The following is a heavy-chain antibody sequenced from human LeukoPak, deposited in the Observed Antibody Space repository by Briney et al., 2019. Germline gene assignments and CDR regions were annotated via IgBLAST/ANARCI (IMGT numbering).Heavy chain of an antibody. CDR2: IDPNSGGA. CDR1: GYIFISYG. V-gene: IGHV1-2*02. Sequence: ASVKVSCKASGYIFISYGISWVRQAPGQGLEWMGWIDPNSGGAKYAQMFHDRVTMTRDTSISTVYMELNRLRSDDTAVYYCASVDLLYINWGQGTLVTVSS. D-gene: IGHD2-15*01. J-gene: IGHJ4*02. CDR3: ASVDLLYIN.